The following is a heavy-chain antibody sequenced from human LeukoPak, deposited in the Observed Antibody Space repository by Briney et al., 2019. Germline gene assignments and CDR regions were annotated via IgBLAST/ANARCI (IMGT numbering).Heavy chain of an antibody. CDR2: IDHSGTT. J-gene: IGHJ4*02. CDR3: ARDPFNTAFDY. V-gene: IGHV4-34*01. CDR1: GGSFNGYY. D-gene: IGHD5-18*01. Sequence: PSDTLSLTCAVYGGSFNGYYWSWIRQPPGKGLEWIGEIDHSGTTNYNPSLKSRITISADTSKKQFSLKLSSVTAADTAVYFCARDPFNTAFDYSGQGTLVTVSS.